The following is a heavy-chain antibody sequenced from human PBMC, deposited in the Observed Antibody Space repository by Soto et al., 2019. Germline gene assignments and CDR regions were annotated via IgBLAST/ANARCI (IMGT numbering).Heavy chain of an antibody. D-gene: IGHD3-9*01. CDR2: INPGDSET. Sequence: GESLKISCKVSGYSFTSYWIAGVRQMPGKGLEWMAIINPGDSETKYSPSFQGQVTISADKSINTAYLQWSSLKASDTAMYYCARHATYYDILSGYYFDYWGQGTQVTVSS. V-gene: IGHV5-51*01. CDR3: ARHATYYDILSGYYFDY. J-gene: IGHJ4*02. CDR1: GYSFTSYW.